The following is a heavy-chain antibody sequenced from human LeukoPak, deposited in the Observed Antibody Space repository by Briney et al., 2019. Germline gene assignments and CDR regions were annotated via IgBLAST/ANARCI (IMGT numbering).Heavy chain of an antibody. J-gene: IGHJ6*03. CDR3: AKDGQGGWGFGELLHYYYYYYMDV. D-gene: IGHD3-10*01. CDR1: GFTFSSYG. V-gene: IGHV3-30*02. CDR2: IRYDGSNK. Sequence: GGSLRLSCAASGFTFSSYGMHWVRQAPGKGLEWVAFIRYDGSNKYYADSVKGRFTISRDNSKNTLYLQMNSLRAEDTAVYYCAKDGQGGWGFGELLHYYYYYYMDVWGKGTTVTISS.